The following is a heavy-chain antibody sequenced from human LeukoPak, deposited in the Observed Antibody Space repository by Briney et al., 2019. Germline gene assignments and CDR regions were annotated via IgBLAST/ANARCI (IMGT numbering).Heavy chain of an antibody. CDR2: IYPDDSET. Sequence: GESLKISCKASGYRFTTDYIGWVRQMPGKGLEWMGIIYPDDSETNYSPSFQGQVSMSVDKSITTAYLQWSSLKASDTAIYYCARHPLYNWNYEGVEYYMDVWGKGTTVTVSS. V-gene: IGHV5-51*01. CDR3: ARHPLYNWNYEGVEYYMDV. D-gene: IGHD1-7*01. CDR1: GYRFTTDY. J-gene: IGHJ6*03.